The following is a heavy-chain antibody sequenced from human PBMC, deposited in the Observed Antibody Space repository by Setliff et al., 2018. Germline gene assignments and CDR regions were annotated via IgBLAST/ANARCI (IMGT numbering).Heavy chain of an antibody. Sequence: SETLSLTCAVYGGSFSGYYWSWIRQPPGKGLEWIGEINHSGSTNYNPYLKSRVTISVDTSKNQFSLKLSSVTAADTAVYYCARVALVVVIRNAFDIWGQGTMVTVSS. CDR3: ARVALVVVIRNAFDI. J-gene: IGHJ3*02. V-gene: IGHV4-34*01. CDR1: GGSFSGYY. CDR2: INHSGST. D-gene: IGHD2-21*01.